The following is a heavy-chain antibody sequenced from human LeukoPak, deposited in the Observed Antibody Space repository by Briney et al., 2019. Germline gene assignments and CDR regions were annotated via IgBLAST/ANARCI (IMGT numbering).Heavy chain of an antibody. J-gene: IGHJ6*02. Sequence: GGSLRLSCAASGFTFSQYWMSWVRQAPGKGLEWVANIRQDGHENYYADSVKGRFSISRDNSKNTLYLQMNSLRAEDTAVYYCAKDEPTIFGVVTPRSYGMDVWGQGTTVTVSS. CDR3: AKDEPTIFGVVTPRSYGMDV. CDR1: GFTFSQYW. D-gene: IGHD3-3*01. V-gene: IGHV3-7*01. CDR2: IRQDGHEN.